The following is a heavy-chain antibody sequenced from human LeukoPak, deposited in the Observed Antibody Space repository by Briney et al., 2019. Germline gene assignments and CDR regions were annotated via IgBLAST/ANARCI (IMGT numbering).Heavy chain of an antibody. D-gene: IGHD2-2*03. CDR1: GGSISSYY. CDR3: ARHSRLDKSSLSWADY. Sequence: PSETLSLTCTVSGGSISSYYWSWIRQPPGKGLEWIGYIYYSGSTNYNPSLKSRVTISVDTSMNQFSLKLSSVTAADTAVYYCARHSRLDKSSLSWADYWGQGTLVTVSS. V-gene: IGHV4-59*08. J-gene: IGHJ4*02. CDR2: IYYSGST.